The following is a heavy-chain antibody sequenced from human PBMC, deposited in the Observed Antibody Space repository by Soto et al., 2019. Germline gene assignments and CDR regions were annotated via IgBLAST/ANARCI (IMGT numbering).Heavy chain of an antibody. CDR1: GYTFTSYG. CDR2: ISTDKGKT. CDR3: ATRSPAFDY. Sequence: QVQLVQSGPEVEKPGASVKVSCKTSGYTFTSYGISWVRQAPGQGLEWMGWISTDKGKTNYAQKFQGRVTMTTDTSTSRAYMELRSLTSDDTAVYYCATRSPAFDYWGQGTLVTVS. J-gene: IGHJ4*02. V-gene: IGHV1-18*01.